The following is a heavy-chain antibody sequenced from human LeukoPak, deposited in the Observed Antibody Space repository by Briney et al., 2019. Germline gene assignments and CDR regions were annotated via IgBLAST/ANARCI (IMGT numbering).Heavy chain of an antibody. CDR2: LYRAGDT. CDR3: ARDAYDNTESVRWFDP. Sequence: GGSLRLSCAAFGFTVSGNYMSWVRQPPGQGLGWGAVLYRAGDTYYADSVQGRFTISRDDSKNTLYLQMNTVRVEDTAVYYCARDAYDNTESVRWFDPWGKGTLVTVSS. CDR1: GFTVSGNY. V-gene: IGHV3-66*01. D-gene: IGHD3-9*01. J-gene: IGHJ5*02.